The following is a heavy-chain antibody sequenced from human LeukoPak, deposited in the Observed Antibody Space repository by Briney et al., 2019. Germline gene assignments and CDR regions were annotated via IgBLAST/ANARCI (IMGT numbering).Heavy chain of an antibody. CDR2: IYYSGST. D-gene: IGHD6-19*01. J-gene: IGHJ4*02. CDR3: FIAEQYSGGWYDDY. CDR1: GGSISSSSYY. V-gene: IGHV4-39*01. Sequence: PSETLSLTCTVSGGSISSSSYYWGWIRQPPGKGLEWIGSIYYSGSTYYNPSLKSRVTISVDTSKNQFSLKLSSVTAADTAVYYCFIAEQYSGGWYDDYWGQGTLVTVSS.